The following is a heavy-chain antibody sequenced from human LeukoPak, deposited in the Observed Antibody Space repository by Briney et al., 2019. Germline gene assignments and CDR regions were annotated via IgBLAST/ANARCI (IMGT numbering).Heavy chain of an antibody. CDR3: ARVVEATVTFFDY. Sequence: SETLSLTCTVSGGSISSSSYYWGWIRQPPGKGLEWIGSIYYSGSTYYNPSLKSRVTISVDTSKNQFSLKLSSVTAADTAVYYCARVVEATVTFFDYWSQGTLVTVSS. J-gene: IGHJ4*02. CDR1: GGSISSSSYY. CDR2: IYYSGST. D-gene: IGHD4-11*01. V-gene: IGHV4-39*07.